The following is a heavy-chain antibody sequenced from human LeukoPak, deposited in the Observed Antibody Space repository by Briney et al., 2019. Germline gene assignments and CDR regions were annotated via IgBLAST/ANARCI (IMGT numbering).Heavy chain of an antibody. Sequence: GGSLRLSCAASGFTVSSNYMSWVRQAPGGGLEWVSVIYSGGTTYYADSVKGRFTISRDNSKNTLYLHMNSLRAEDTAVYYCARDDSTPYWGQGTLVTVSS. D-gene: IGHD5/OR15-5a*01. J-gene: IGHJ4*02. CDR1: GFTVSSNY. CDR3: ARDDSTPY. CDR2: IYSGGTT. V-gene: IGHV3-53*01.